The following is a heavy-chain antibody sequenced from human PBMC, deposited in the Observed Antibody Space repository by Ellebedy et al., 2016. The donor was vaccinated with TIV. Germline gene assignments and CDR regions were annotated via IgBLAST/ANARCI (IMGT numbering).Heavy chain of an antibody. Sequence: SETLSLTXTVPGGSISSGAYSWSWIRQPPGKGLEWIGYIYHSGRTSYNPSLKSRVAISVDRSRKQFSLKLNSVTAADTAFYYCARGRHTYGFEWIDSWGQGILVTVSS. CDR3: ARGRHTYGFEWIDS. D-gene: IGHD3-3*01. CDR1: GGSISSGAYS. CDR2: IYHSGRT. V-gene: IGHV4-30-2*01. J-gene: IGHJ4*02.